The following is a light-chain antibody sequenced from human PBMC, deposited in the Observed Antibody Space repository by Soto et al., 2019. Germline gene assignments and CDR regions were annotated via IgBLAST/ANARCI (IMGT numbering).Light chain of an antibody. J-gene: IGKJ5*01. V-gene: IGKV3-11*01. CDR3: QQHFNGPIT. Sequence: EIVLTQSPATLSLSPGERATLSCRASQSVSSYLAWYQQKPGQAPRLLIYGASSRATGIPDRFSGSGSGTDFTLTISRLEPEDFAVYYCQQHFNGPITFGQGTRLEIK. CDR1: QSVSSY. CDR2: GAS.